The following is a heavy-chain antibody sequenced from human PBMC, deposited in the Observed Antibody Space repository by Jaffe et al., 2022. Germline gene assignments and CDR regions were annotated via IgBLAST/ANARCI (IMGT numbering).Heavy chain of an antibody. CDR1: GFIVSSYE. CDR3: ARDAFKDSLDI. V-gene: IGHV3-48*03. J-gene: IGHJ3*02. D-gene: IGHD2-21*01. CDR2: ISSSGGTI. Sequence: EVQLVESGGGLVQPGGSLTLSCAASGFIVSSYEMNWVRQAPGRGLEWVSYISSSGGTIYHADSVKGRFTISRDNAKNSLYLQMNSLRAEDTAVYYCARDAFKDSLDIWGQGTMVTVSS.